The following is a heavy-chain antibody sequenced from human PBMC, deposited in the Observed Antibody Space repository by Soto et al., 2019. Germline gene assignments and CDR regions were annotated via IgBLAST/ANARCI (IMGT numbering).Heavy chain of an antibody. CDR1: GFTFSTYS. J-gene: IGHJ5*02. D-gene: IGHD1-1*01. Sequence: GGSLRLSCAASGFTFSTYSMNWVRQAPGKGLEWISYISYSSSIIYYADSVEGRFAISRDNARNSPYLQTNGLRDEDTAVYYCARDNGIQGSFDPWGQGTLVTVSS. CDR3: ARDNGIQGSFDP. V-gene: IGHV3-48*02. CDR2: ISYSSSII.